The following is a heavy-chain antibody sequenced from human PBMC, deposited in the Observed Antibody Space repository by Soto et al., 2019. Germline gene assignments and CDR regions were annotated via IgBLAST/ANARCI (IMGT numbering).Heavy chain of an antibody. CDR2: IIPIFGTA. V-gene: IGHV1-69*13. D-gene: IGHD3-22*01. CDR3: ARDRLYYDSSGYYSHDAFDI. J-gene: IGHJ3*02. CDR1: GGTFSSYA. Sequence: ASVKVSCKASGGTFSSYAISWVRQAPGQGLEWMGGIIPIFGTANYAQKFQGRVTITADESTSTAYMELSSLRSEDTAVYYCARDRLYYDSSGYYSHDAFDIWGQGTMVTVSS.